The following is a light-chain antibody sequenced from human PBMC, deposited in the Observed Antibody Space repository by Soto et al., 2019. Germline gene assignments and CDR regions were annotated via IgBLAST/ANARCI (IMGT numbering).Light chain of an antibody. CDR2: AAF. V-gene: IGKV1-27*01. J-gene: IGKJ2*01. CDR1: QGITNY. Sequence: DIQMTQSPSSLSGAVGDRVTITCRASQGITNYLAWYQQKPGKVPKLLIYAAFILQSGVPSRFSGSGSGTDFTLTISSLQPEDVATYYCQKYDSAPYTFGQGTNLEIK. CDR3: QKYDSAPYT.